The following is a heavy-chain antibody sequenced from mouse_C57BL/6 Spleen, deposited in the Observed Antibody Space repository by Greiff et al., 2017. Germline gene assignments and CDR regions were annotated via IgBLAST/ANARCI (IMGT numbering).Heavy chain of an antibody. D-gene: IGHD2-5*01. CDR3: ARPYSNYFAY. CDR1: GYTFTSYW. Sequence: VQLQQPGAELVMPGASVKLSCKASGYTFTSYWMHWVKQRPGQGLEWIGEIDPSDSYTNYNQKFKGKSTLTVDKSSSTAYMQLSSLTSEDSAVYYCARPYSNYFAYWGQGTLVTVSA. V-gene: IGHV1-69*01. CDR2: IDPSDSYT. J-gene: IGHJ3*01.